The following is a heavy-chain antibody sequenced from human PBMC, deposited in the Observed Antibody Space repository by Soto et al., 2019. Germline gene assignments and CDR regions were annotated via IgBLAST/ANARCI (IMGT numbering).Heavy chain of an antibody. Sequence: SETLSLTCAVYGGSFSGYYWSWIRQPPGKGLEWIGEINHSGSTNYNPSLKSRVTISVDTSKNQFSLKLSSVTAADTAVYYCARVVEYYGSGSYYPGGFDPWGQGTLVTVSS. V-gene: IGHV4-34*01. CDR2: INHSGST. J-gene: IGHJ5*02. D-gene: IGHD3-10*01. CDR1: GGSFSGYY. CDR3: ARVVEYYGSGSYYPGGFDP.